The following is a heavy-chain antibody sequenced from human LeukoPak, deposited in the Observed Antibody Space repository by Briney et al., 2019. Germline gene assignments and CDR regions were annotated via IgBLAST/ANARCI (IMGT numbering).Heavy chain of an antibody. CDR2: VRSDGNNK. Sequence: GGSLRLSCAASGYTFSNYAMHWVRQAPGKGLEWVAFVRSDGNNKYYADSVKGRFTISRDNSKNTLYLQMNSLRAEDTAVYFCARDFSQAPYYWYMDVWGKGTTVTVSS. J-gene: IGHJ6*03. D-gene: IGHD3-3*01. CDR3: ARDFSQAPYYWYMDV. CDR1: GYTFSNYA. V-gene: IGHV3-30*02.